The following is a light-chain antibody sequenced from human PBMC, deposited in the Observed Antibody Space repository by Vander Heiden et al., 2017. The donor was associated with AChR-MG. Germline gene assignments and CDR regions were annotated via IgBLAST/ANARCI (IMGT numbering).Light chain of an antibody. V-gene: IGKV3-11*01. CDR1: QSVSSY. Sequence: EIVLTQSPATLSFSPGERATLACRASQSVSSYLAWYQQKPGQAPRLLIYDASTRATGIPARFSGSGSGTDFTLTISSLEPEDFAVYYCQQRSNWPPATFGGGTKVEIK. CDR2: DAS. CDR3: QQRSNWPPAT. J-gene: IGKJ4*01.